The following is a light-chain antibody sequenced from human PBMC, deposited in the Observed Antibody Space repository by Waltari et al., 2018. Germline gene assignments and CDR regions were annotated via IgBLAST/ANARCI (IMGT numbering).Light chain of an antibody. CDR3: QSYDSRLSAYV. Sequence: QSVLTQPPSVSGAPGQTVTISCTGGSSNIGQPYDVHWYQHLLGTAPKVVVYGNSNRPSGVPDRFSGSKSGTSASLTISGLQAEDEADYYCQSYDSRLSAYVFGGGTKLTVL. CDR2: GNS. J-gene: IGLJ3*02. CDR1: SSNIGQPYD. V-gene: IGLV1-40*01.